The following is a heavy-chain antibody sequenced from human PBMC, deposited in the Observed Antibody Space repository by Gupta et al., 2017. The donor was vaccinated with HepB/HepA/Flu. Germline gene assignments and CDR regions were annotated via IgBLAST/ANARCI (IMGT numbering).Heavy chain of an antibody. CDR2: IYYSGST. Sequence: QLQLQESGPGLVKPSETLSRTCTVSGSSISSSSYYWGWIRGPPGKGLEWIGSIYYSGSTSYIPSLKSRVTIAVDIAKNQFSVQMSSVNASDTSVDYFAIFLGYYYMDFGGKGTTVTVSS. CDR1: GSSISSSSYY. D-gene: IGHD1-26*01. CDR3: AIFLGYYYMDF. J-gene: IGHJ6*03. V-gene: IGHV4-39*01.